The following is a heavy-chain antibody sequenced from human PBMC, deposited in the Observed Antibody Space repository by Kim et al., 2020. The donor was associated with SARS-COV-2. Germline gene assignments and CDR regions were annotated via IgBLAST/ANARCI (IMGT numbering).Heavy chain of an antibody. D-gene: IGHD3-10*01. CDR3: ARGRLIYYGSGSWPRWFDP. V-gene: IGHV4-34*01. J-gene: IGHJ5*02. CDR1: GGSFSGYY. Sequence: SETLSLTCAVYGGSFSGYYWSWIRQPPGKGLEWIGEINHSGSTNYNPSLKSRVTISVDTSKNQFSLKLSSVTAADTAVYYCARGRLIYYGSGSWPRWFDPWGQGTLVTVSS. CDR2: INHSGST.